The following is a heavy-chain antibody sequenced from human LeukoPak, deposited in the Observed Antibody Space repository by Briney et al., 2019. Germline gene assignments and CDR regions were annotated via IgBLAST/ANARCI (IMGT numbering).Heavy chain of an antibody. V-gene: IGHV3-23*01. CDR1: ELTFSSYA. D-gene: IGHD6-6*01. Sequence: RGSLRLSCAASELTFSSYAMSWVRQAPGKGLEWVSAISGSGGSTYYADSVKGRFTISRDNSKNTLYLQMNSLRAEDTAVYYCARVEYSSSPPFDCWGQGTLVTVSS. CDR2: ISGSGGST. CDR3: ARVEYSSSPPFDC. J-gene: IGHJ4*02.